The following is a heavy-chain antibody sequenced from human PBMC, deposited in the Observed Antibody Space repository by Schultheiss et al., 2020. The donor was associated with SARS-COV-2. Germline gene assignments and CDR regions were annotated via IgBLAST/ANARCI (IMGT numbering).Heavy chain of an antibody. Sequence: SETLSLTCTVSGGSISSYYWSWIRQPAGKGLEWIGYIYYSGSTNYNPSLKSRLTISVDTSKNQFSLKLSSVTAADTAVYYCARGASSIAARRGGGWFDPWGQGTLVTVSS. V-gene: IGHV4-59*01. D-gene: IGHD6-6*01. CDR1: GGSISSYY. CDR3: ARGASSIAARRGGGWFDP. CDR2: IYYSGST. J-gene: IGHJ5*02.